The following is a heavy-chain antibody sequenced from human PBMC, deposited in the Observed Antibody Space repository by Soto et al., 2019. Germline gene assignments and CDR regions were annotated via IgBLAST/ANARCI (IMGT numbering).Heavy chain of an antibody. Sequence: PSETLSLTCTVSGGSISSYYWSWIRQPPGKGLEWIGYIYYSGSTNYNPSLKSRVTTSVDTSKNQFSLKLSSVTAADTAVYYCGRCPGLSSGWYENDAFDIWRQGTMVTV. J-gene: IGHJ3*02. V-gene: IGHV4-59*01. D-gene: IGHD6-19*01. CDR3: GRCPGLSSGWYENDAFDI. CDR1: GGSISSYY. CDR2: IYYSGST.